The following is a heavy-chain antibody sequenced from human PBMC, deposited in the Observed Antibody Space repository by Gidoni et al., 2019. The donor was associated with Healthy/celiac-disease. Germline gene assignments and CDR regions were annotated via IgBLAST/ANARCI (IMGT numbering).Heavy chain of an antibody. D-gene: IGHD6-13*01. CDR1: GGTFSSYT. Sequence: QVQLVQSGAAVKKPGSSVKVSCKASGGTFSSYTIRWVRQAPGQGLECMGRIIPILGIANYAQKFQGRVTITADKSTSTAYMELSSLRSEDTAVYYCARLQAACTEGDYWGQGTLVTVSS. V-gene: IGHV1-69*02. CDR2: IIPILGIA. CDR3: ARLQAACTEGDY. J-gene: IGHJ4*02.